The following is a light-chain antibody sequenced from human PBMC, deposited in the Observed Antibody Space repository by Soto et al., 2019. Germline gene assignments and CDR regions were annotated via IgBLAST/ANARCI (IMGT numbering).Light chain of an antibody. V-gene: IGKV3-15*01. J-gene: IGKJ5*01. CDR1: QSVSSN. Sequence: EIVMTQSPATLSVSPGGRSSLSRRDSQSVSSNLAWYQQKPGQAPRLLIYGASTRATGIPARFSGSGSGTEFTLTIRSLQSEDFAVYYCQKYNNWPPITVGHGKRLVIK. CDR3: QKYNNWPPIT. CDR2: GAS.